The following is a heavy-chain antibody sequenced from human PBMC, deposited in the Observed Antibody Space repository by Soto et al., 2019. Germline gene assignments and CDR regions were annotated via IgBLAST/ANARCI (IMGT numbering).Heavy chain of an antibody. D-gene: IGHD2-2*01. CDR1: GGSISSGGYS. CDR2: MYHSGST. CDR3: ARVPDY. V-gene: IGHV4-30-2*01. J-gene: IGHJ4*02. Sequence: QLQLQESGSGLVKPSQTLSLTCAVSGGSISSGGYSWGWIRQPPGKGLEWIGYMYHSGSTYYNQSLKSRVTISIDRSKNQFSLKLSAVTAADTALYYCARVPDYWGQGILVTVSS.